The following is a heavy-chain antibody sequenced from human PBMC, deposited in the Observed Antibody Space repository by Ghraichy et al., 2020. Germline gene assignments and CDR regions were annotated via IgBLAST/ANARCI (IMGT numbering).Heavy chain of an antibody. CDR3: ARDSSRYQFENRKYYFDY. D-gene: IGHD6-13*01. CDR2: ISHSGIT. J-gene: IGHJ4*02. Sequence: SETLSLTCAVYGASLSGYGGSFSGYYWTWIRQSPGKGLEWIGEISHSGITKYNPFLESRVTISRDTSKNHFSVELRSVTAADAAVYYCARDSSRYQFENRKYYFDYWGQGTLVTVPS. V-gene: IGHV4-34*01. CDR1: GGSFSGYY.